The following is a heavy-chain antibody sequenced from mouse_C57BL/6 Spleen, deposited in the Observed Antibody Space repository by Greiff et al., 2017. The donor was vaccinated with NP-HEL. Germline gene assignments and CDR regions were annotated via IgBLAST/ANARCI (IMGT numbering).Heavy chain of an antibody. J-gene: IGHJ4*01. CDR3: APEGYDVAMDY. D-gene: IGHD2-2*01. CDR2: INTNNGGT. V-gene: IGHV1-26*01. CDR1: GYTFTDYY. Sequence: VQLKQSGKEMVKPGASVKISCKASGYTFTDYYMNWVKQSHGKSLEWIGDINTNNGGTSYNQKFKGKATLTVDKSSSTAYMELRSLTSEDSAVYYCAPEGYDVAMDYWGQGTSVTVSS.